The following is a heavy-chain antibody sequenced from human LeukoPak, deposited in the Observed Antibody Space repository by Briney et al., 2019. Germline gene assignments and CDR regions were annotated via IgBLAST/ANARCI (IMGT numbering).Heavy chain of an antibody. CDR2: IKQDGSEK. D-gene: IGHD1-26*01. V-gene: IGHV3-7*01. Sequence: GGSLRLSCEASGFIFSDYYMSWIRQAPGKGLEWVANIKQDGSEKYYVDSVKDRFIISRDNAKNSLYLQMNSLRAEDTAVYYCARDKIVGATKFDSWGQGTLVTVSS. J-gene: IGHJ4*02. CDR1: GFIFSDYY. CDR3: ARDKIVGATKFDS.